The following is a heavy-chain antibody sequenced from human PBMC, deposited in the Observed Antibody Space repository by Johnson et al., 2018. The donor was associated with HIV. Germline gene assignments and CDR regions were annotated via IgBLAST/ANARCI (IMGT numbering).Heavy chain of an antibody. CDR3: ARSYSGNSAFDI. Sequence: VQLVESGGGLVKPGGSLRLSCAASGFTFSSYAMHWVRQAPGKGLEWVAVISYDGSNKYYADSVTGRFTISRENAKNSVYLQMNSLRAEDTAAYYCARSYSGNSAFDIWGQGTMVTVSS. J-gene: IGHJ3*02. V-gene: IGHV3-30-3*01. D-gene: IGHD1-26*01. CDR1: GFTFSSYA. CDR2: ISYDGSNK.